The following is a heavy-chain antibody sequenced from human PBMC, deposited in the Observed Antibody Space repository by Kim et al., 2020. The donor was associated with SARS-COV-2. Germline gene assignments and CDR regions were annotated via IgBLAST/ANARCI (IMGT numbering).Heavy chain of an antibody. CDR2: IYHSGST. V-gene: IGHV4-38-2*02. Sequence: SETLSLTCTVSGYSISSGYYWVWIRQPPGKGLEWIGSIYHSGSTYYNPSLKSRVTISVDTSKNQFSLKLSSVTAADTAVYYCARVMVRGAFDYWGQGTLVTVSS. CDR3: ARVMVRGAFDY. D-gene: IGHD3-10*01. CDR1: GYSISSGYY. J-gene: IGHJ4*02.